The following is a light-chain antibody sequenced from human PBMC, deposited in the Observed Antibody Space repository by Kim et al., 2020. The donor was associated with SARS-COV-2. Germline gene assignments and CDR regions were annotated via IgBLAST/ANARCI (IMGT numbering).Light chain of an antibody. CDR3: AAWDDSLKGSV. CDR1: ISNIGSNV. Sequence: GPRVTISCSGSISNIGSNVVNWYQQRPGTAPKLLMYSNDYRPSGVPDRFSGSKSGTSASLAISGLQSEDEADYYCAAWDDSLKGSVFGGGTQLTVL. CDR2: SND. J-gene: IGLJ3*02. V-gene: IGLV1-44*01.